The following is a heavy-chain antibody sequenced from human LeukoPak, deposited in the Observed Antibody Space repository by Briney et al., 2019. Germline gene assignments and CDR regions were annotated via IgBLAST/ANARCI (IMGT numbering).Heavy chain of an antibody. CDR3: ARARSYYGDYTHLDY. D-gene: IGHD4-17*01. V-gene: IGHV4-59*11. CDR1: GVSITSHY. Sequence: PSETLSLTCTVSGVSITSHYWSWIRQPPGKGLEGIGYISYTGRSSYNPSLKSRVTISVDTSKNQFSLNLTSVTAADTALYYCARARSYYGDYTHLDYWDQGALVTVSS. J-gene: IGHJ4*02. CDR2: ISYTGRS.